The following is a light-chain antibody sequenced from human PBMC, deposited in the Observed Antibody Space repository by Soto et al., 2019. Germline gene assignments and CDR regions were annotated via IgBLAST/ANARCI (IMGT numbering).Light chain of an antibody. CDR2: DAS. Sequence: AIQLIQSPSSLSASVGDRLTITCRASHGISNALAWYQQKPGKAPKLLIYDASTLESGVPSRFSGSGSGTDFTLTIISLQPEDFATYYCQQFNNYPLTFGGGTKVEIK. V-gene: IGKV1D-13*01. CDR3: QQFNNYPLT. J-gene: IGKJ4*01. CDR1: HGISNA.